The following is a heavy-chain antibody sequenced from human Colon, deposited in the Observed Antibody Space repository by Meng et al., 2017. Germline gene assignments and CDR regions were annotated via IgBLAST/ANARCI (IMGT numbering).Heavy chain of an antibody. D-gene: IGHD5-24*01. CDR3: ARGGAWLQSFDY. CDR1: GGSINNYY. J-gene: IGHJ4*02. V-gene: IGHV4-59*01. Sequence: QVPLQESGPRLVKPSGTLSVNCTVSGGSINNYYWSWIRQSPGKGLEWIGYIYYSGSTNYNPSLKSRVTISVDTSKNQFSLKLRSVTSADTAVYYCARGGAWLQSFDYWGQGTLVTVAS. CDR2: IYYSGST.